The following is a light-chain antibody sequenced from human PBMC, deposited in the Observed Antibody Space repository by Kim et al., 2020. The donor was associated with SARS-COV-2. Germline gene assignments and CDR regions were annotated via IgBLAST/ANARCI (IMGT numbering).Light chain of an antibody. CDR1: ALPKQY. CDR3: QSADSSGTGV. V-gene: IGLV3-25*03. Sequence: SPGQTARITCSGDALPKQYAYWYQQKPGQAPVLVIYKDSERPSGIPERFSGSSSGTTVTLTISGVQAEDEADYYCQSADSSGTGVFGTGTKVTVL. J-gene: IGLJ1*01. CDR2: KDS.